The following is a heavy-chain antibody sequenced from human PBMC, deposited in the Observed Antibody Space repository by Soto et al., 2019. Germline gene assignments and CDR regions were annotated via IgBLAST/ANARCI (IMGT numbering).Heavy chain of an antibody. J-gene: IGHJ6*02. CDR1: GFTFSSYG. Sequence: GGSLRLSCAASGFTFSSYGMHWVRQAPGKGLEWVAVIWYDGSNKYYADSVKGRFTISRDNSKNTLYLQMNSLRAEDTALYYCARDHIVVVPAAASLYGMDVWGQGTTVTVSS. D-gene: IGHD2-2*01. CDR3: ARDHIVVVPAAASLYGMDV. V-gene: IGHV3-33*01. CDR2: IWYDGSNK.